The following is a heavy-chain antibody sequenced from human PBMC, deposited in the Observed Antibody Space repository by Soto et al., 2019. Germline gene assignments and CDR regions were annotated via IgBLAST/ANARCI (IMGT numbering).Heavy chain of an antibody. CDR3: AGYSTNKNYYYYMDV. V-gene: IGHV4-34*01. CDR1: GGSFSGYY. J-gene: IGHJ6*03. CDR2: INHSGST. D-gene: IGHD2-15*01. Sequence: PSATLSLTCAVYGGSFSGYYWSWIRQPPGKGLEWIGEINHSGSTNYNPSLKSRVTISVDTSKNQFSLKLSSVTAADTAVYYCAGYSTNKNYYYYMDVWGKGTTVTVSS.